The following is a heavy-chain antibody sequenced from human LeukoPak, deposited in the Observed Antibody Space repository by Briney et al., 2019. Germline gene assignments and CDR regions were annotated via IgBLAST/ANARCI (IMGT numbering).Heavy chain of an antibody. D-gene: IGHD3-3*01. CDR2: IYYSGST. J-gene: IGHJ5*02. CDR3: ARLSGRRFDFWSGSKYNWFDP. Sequence: PSETLSLTCTVSGGSISSYYWSWIRQPPGKGLEWIGYIYYSGSTNYNPSLKSRVTISVDTSKNQFSLKLSSVTAADTAVYYCARLSGRRFDFWSGSKYNWFDPWGQGTLVTVSS. CDR1: GGSISSYY. V-gene: IGHV4-59*08.